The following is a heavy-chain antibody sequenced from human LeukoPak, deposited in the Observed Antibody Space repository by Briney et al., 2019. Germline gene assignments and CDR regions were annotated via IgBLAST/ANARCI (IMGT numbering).Heavy chain of an antibody. CDR1: GFTFSNAW. J-gene: IGHJ3*02. CDR3: TTGPLLIAAADPDAFDI. CDR2: IKSKTDGGTT. V-gene: IGHV3-15*01. Sequence: PGGSLRLSCAASGFTFSNAWMSWVRQAPGKGLEWVGRIKSKTDGGTTDYAAPVKGRFTISRDDSKNTLYLQMNSLKTEDTAVYYCTTGPLLIAAADPDAFDIWGQGTMVTVSS. D-gene: IGHD6-13*01.